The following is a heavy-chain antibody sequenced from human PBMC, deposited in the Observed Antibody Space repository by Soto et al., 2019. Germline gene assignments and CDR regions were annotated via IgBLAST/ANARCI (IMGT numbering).Heavy chain of an antibody. D-gene: IGHD1-26*01. Sequence: EVQLVESGGGLVKPGRSLRLSCTASGFTFGDYAMSWFRQAPGKGLEWVGFIRSKAYGGTTEYAASVKGRFTISRDDSKSIAYLQMNSLKTEDTAVYYCTRDEMLVAVAGQDIVGATTMYYWGQGTLVTVSS. CDR1: GFTFGDYA. V-gene: IGHV3-49*05. CDR2: IRSKAYGGTT. J-gene: IGHJ4*02. CDR3: TRDEMLVAVAGQDIVGATTMYY.